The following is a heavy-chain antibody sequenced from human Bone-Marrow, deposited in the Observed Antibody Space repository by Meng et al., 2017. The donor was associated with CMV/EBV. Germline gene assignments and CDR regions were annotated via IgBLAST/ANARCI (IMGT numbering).Heavy chain of an antibody. Sequence: GESLKISCAASGFTFSSYSMNWVRPVPGKGLVWVSGIESDGRTTRYADSVKGRFTISRDNAKNTLYLQMNTLRAEDTAVYCCVRERVRNFVPAPSASRIAAPAGFDVWGQGTAVTVSS. V-gene: IGHV3-74*01. CDR3: VRERVRNFVPAPSASRIAAPAGFDV. CDR2: IESDGRTT. CDR1: GFTFSSYS. J-gene: IGHJ6*02. D-gene: IGHD2/OR15-2a*01.